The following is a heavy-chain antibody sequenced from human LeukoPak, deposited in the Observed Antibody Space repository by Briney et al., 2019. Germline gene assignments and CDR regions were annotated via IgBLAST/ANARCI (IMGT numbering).Heavy chain of an antibody. D-gene: IGHD5-12*01. Sequence: ASVKVPCKASGYTFTGYYMHWVRQAPGQGLEWMGWINPNSGGTNYAQKFQGWVTMTRGTSISTAYMELSRLRSDDTAVYYCARGYSGYDYFDYWGQGTLVTVSS. V-gene: IGHV1-2*04. CDR2: INPNSGGT. J-gene: IGHJ4*02. CDR3: ARGYSGYDYFDY. CDR1: GYTFTGYY.